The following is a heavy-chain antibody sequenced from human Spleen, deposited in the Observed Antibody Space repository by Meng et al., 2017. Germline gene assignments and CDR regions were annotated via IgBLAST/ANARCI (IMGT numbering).Heavy chain of an antibody. CDR3: ARGTPGRSYSDY. D-gene: IGHD3-10*01. Sequence: VEVSCKASGYSLTTYAINWVRQAPGQGLEWMGWIGTYNGNTSYTQMLQDGVTMTTDTSTSTAYMELRSLRSDDTAVFLCARGTPGRSYSDYWGQGTLVTVSS. V-gene: IGHV1-18*01. CDR2: IGTYNGNT. CDR1: GYSLTTYA. J-gene: IGHJ4*02.